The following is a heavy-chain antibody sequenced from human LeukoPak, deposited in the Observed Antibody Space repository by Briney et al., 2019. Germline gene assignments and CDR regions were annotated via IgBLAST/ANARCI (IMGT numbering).Heavy chain of an antibody. Sequence: GGSLRLSCAASGFTFSSYSMNWVRQAPGKGLEWVSSISSSSSYIYYADSVKGRFTISRDNAKNSLYLQMNSLRAEDTAVYYCAREVKAVAGTTPGYWGQGTLVTVSS. V-gene: IGHV3-21*01. D-gene: IGHD6-19*01. J-gene: IGHJ4*02. CDR1: GFTFSSYS. CDR3: AREVKAVAGTTPGY. CDR2: ISSSSSYI.